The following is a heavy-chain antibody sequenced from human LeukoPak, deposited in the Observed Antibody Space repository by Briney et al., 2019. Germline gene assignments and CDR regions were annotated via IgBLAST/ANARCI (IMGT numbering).Heavy chain of an antibody. Sequence: SETLSVTRALPGYSISSGYYWSWIRKPPGKGREWIGRIYHHASTYYNPPFNSQVTISVDTSTPQFSLRPSCVTDGATAVYYCAGTGYSSGWFGGDWFDPWGQGALVTVSS. CDR1: GYSISSGYY. CDR3: AGTGYSSGWFGGDWFDP. D-gene: IGHD6-19*01. V-gene: IGHV4-38-2*01. CDR2: IYHHAST. J-gene: IGHJ5*02.